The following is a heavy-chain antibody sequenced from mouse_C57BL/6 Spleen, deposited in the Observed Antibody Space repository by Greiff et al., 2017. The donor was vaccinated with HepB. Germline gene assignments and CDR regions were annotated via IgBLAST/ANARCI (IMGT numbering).Heavy chain of an antibody. CDR1: GYTFTDYE. D-gene: IGHD2-4*01. CDR3: TRGLRQGPWFAY. J-gene: IGHJ3*01. Sequence: VQLQQSGAELVRPGASVTLSCKASGYTFTDYEMHWVKQTPVHGLEWIGAIDPETGGTAYNQKFKGKAILTADKSSSTAYMELRSLTSEDPAVYYCTRGLRQGPWFAYWGQGTLVTVSA. CDR2: IDPETGGT. V-gene: IGHV1-15*01.